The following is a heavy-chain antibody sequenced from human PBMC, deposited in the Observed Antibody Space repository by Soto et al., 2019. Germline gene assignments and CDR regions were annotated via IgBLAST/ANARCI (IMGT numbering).Heavy chain of an antibody. V-gene: IGHV3-23*01. CDR1: GFTFTNYA. D-gene: IGHD3-16*01. J-gene: IGHJ4*02. Sequence: EVQLLESGGGLVQPGGSLRLSCAASGFTFTNYAMRWVRQAPGKGLEWISTIGGSDGRTYYADSVKGRFTISKDNSKNTLYLQMNNLRAEDPAIYYCARRSSDYSCFNYWGQGTLVTVSS. CDR2: IGGSDGRT. CDR3: ARRSSDYSCFNY.